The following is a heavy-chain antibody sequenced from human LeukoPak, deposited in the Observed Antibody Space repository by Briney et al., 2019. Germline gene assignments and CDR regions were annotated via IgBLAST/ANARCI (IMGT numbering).Heavy chain of an antibody. D-gene: IGHD3-22*01. V-gene: IGHV1-2*02. CDR1: GYTFTGYY. CDR3: ARGVYYYDSSGYPYFDY. J-gene: IGHJ4*02. CDR2: INPNSGGT. Sequence: ASVKVSCKASGYTFTGYYMHWVRQAPGQGLEWMGWINPNSGGTNYAQKFQGRVTMTRDTSISTAYMELSRLRSDGTAVYYCARGVYYYDSSGYPYFDYWGQGTLVTVSS.